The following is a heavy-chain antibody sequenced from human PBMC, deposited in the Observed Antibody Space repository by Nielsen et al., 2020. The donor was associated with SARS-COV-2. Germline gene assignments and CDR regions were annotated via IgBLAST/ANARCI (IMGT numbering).Heavy chain of an antibody. CDR2: ISSYNGDT. D-gene: IGHD4-17*01. CDR3: ARGDYGDYYWLDP. Sequence: WVRQAPGQGLEWMGWISSYNGDTNYAQKFQGRVTITTDTSTSTAYMELRSLGSDDTAVYYCARGDYGDYYWLDPWGQGTLVTVSS. V-gene: IGHV1-18*01. J-gene: IGHJ5*02.